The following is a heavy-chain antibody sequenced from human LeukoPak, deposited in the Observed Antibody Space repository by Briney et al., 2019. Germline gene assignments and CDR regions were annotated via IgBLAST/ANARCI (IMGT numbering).Heavy chain of an antibody. V-gene: IGHV1-3*01. CDR3: AREPDYYGSGSYKIFSNFDY. D-gene: IGHD3-10*01. J-gene: IGHJ4*02. CDR2: INAGNGNT. Sequence: VASVKVSCKASGYTFTSYAMHWVRQAPGQRLEWMGWINAGNGNTKYSQKFQGRVTITRDTSASTAYMELSSLRSEDTAVYYCAREPDYYGSGSYKIFSNFDYWGQGTLVTVSS. CDR1: GYTFTSYA.